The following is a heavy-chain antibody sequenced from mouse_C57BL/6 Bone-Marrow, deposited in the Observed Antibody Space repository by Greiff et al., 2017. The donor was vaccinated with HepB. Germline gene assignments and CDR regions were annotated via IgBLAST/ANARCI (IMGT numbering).Heavy chain of an antibody. V-gene: IGHV1-82*01. CDR3: AGAAYYAMDY. Sequence: QVQLQQSGPELVKPGASVKISCKASGYAFSSSWMNWVKQRPGKGLEWIGRIYPGDGDTNYNGKFKGKATLTADKSSSTAYMQLSSLTSEDSAVYVCAGAAYYAMDYWGQGTSVTVSS. J-gene: IGHJ4*01. CDR2: IYPGDGDT. CDR1: GYAFSSSW.